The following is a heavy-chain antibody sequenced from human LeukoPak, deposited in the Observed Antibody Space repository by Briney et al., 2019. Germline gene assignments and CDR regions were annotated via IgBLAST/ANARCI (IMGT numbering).Heavy chain of an antibody. V-gene: IGHV1-24*01. J-gene: IGHJ6*02. CDR3: ATDTTTFNGYYYYGMDV. D-gene: IGHD3-16*01. Sequence: ASVKVSCKVSGYTLTELSMHWVRQAPGKGLEWMGGFDPEDGETIYAQKFQGRVTMTEDTSTDTAYMELSSLRSEDTAVYYCATDTTTFNGYYYYGMDVWGQGTTVTVSS. CDR1: GYTLTELS. CDR2: FDPEDGET.